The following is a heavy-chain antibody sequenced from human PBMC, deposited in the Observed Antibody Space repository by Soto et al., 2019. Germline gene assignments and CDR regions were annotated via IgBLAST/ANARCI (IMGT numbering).Heavy chain of an antibody. CDR3: ARARYYYDSSGYYSRPKYNWFDP. V-gene: IGHV4-59*12. J-gene: IGHJ5*02. D-gene: IGHD3-22*01. Sequence: SETLSLTCTVSGGSISSYYWSWIRQPPGKGLEWIGYIYYSGSTYYNPSLKSRVTISVDTSKNQFSLKLSSVTAADTAVYYCARARYYYDSSGYYSRPKYNWFDPWGQGTLVTVSS. CDR1: GGSISSYY. CDR2: IYYSGST.